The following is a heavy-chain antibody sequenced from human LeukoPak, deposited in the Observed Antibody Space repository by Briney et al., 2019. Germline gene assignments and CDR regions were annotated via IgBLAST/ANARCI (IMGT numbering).Heavy chain of an antibody. CDR1: RDSLSSGDSY. D-gene: IGHD3-22*01. V-gene: IGHV4-30-4*01. CDR3: ARAGGSGYYDSSGYNWFDP. J-gene: IGHJ5*02. CDR2: IYYSGST. Sequence: SQTLSLTCTVSRDSLSSGDSYWSSIRQPPGKGLEWLGYIYYSGSTTYNPSLKSRVTVSVDTSKNQFSLKLSSVTAADTAVYYCARAGGSGYYDSSGYNWFDPWGQGTLVTVSS.